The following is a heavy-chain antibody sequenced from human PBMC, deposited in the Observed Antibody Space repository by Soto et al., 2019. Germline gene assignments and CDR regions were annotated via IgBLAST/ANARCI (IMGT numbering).Heavy chain of an antibody. V-gene: IGHV1-8*01. CDR1: GYTFTSYD. D-gene: IGHD5-12*01. J-gene: IGHJ4*02. CDR3: ARGPGIVATTRSPPNFDY. CDR2: MNPNSGNT. Sequence: ASVKVSCKASGYTFTSYDINWVRQATGQGLEWMGWMNPNSGNTGYAQKFQGRVTMTRNTSISTAYMELSSLRSEDTAVYYCARGPGIVATTRSPPNFDYWGQGTLVTVSS.